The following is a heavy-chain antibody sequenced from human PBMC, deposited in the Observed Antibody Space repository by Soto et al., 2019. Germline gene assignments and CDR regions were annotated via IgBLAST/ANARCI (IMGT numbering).Heavy chain of an antibody. CDR3: SALKGDGSGGACEGYSAMDV. CDR1: GFTFSTYA. D-gene: IGHD2-15*01. V-gene: IGHV3-23*01. J-gene: IGHJ6*02. Sequence: GGSLRLSCAASGFTFSTYAMSWVRQAPGKGLKWVSAISRNGDSTYYADSVKGRFTISRDDSKNTLYLQMNSLRAEDTAVYYCSALKGDGSGGACEGYSAMDVWGQGTTVTVSS. CDR2: ISRNGDST.